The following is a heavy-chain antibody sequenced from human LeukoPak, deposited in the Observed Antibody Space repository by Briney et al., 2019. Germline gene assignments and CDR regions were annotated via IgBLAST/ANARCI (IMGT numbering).Heavy chain of an antibody. CDR2: IYYSGST. CDR3: ARGTSFGCSSTSCYSNWFDP. CDR1: GGSISSHY. Sequence: SETLSLTCTVSGGSISSHYWSWIRQPPGKGLEWIGYIYYSGSTNYNPSLKSRVTISVDTSKNQFSLKLSSVTAADTAVYYCARGTSFGCSSTSCYSNWFDPWGQGTLVTVSS. D-gene: IGHD2-2*01. J-gene: IGHJ5*02. V-gene: IGHV4-59*11.